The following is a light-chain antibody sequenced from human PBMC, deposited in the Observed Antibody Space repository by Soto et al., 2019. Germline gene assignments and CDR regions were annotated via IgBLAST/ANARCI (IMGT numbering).Light chain of an antibody. CDR2: GAS. Sequence: EIVLTQSPGTLSLSPGERATLSCRSSQSVSSSYLAWYQQKPGQAPRRLIFGASFRATGIPDRFSGSGSGTDFTLTISRLDPEDFAVYYCQQYGGSPQITFGQGTRLEIK. J-gene: IGKJ5*01. CDR1: QSVSSSY. CDR3: QQYGGSPQIT. V-gene: IGKV3-20*01.